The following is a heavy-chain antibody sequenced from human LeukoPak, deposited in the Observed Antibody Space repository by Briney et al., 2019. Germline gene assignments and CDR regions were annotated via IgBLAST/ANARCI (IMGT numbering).Heavy chain of an antibody. V-gene: IGHV3-21*01. CDR2: ISSSSSYI. D-gene: IGHD3-3*01. Sequence: GGSLRLSCAASGFTFSSYSMNWVRQAPGKGLEWVSSISSSSSYIYYADSVKGRFTISRDNAKNSLYLQMNSLRAEDTAVYYCARAIRFLEWPAFGYWGQGTLVTVSS. CDR1: GFTFSSYS. J-gene: IGHJ4*02. CDR3: ARAIRFLEWPAFGY.